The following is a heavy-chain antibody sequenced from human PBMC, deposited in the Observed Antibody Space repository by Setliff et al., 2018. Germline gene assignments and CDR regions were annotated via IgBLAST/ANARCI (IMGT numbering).Heavy chain of an antibody. Sequence: SETLSLTCAVYGGSFSGYFWSWIRQAPGRGLEWIGEINDRGSTHYNPSLKSRVTISADSSKSQFFLRLTSVTAADTAIYYCARGDSSGNNYPVLDYWGQGTLVTVSS. CDR1: GGSFSGYF. CDR3: ARGDSSGNNYPVLDY. CDR2: INDRGST. V-gene: IGHV4-34*01. D-gene: IGHD5-18*01. J-gene: IGHJ4*02.